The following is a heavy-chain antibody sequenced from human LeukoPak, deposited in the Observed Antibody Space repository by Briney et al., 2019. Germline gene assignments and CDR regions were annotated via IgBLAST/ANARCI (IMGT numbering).Heavy chain of an antibody. V-gene: IGHV1-46*01. CDR3: ARGIYSIGDCYSYYFDY. CDR2: INPSGGSA. J-gene: IGHJ4*02. CDR1: GYTFTSYY. Sequence: ASVKVSCKASGYTFTSYYMHWVRQAPGQGLEWMGIINPSGGSASYARKFQGRVTMTRDMSTSTVYMELSSLRSEDTAVYYCARGIYSIGDCYSYYFDYWGQGTLVTVSS. D-gene: IGHD2-21*02.